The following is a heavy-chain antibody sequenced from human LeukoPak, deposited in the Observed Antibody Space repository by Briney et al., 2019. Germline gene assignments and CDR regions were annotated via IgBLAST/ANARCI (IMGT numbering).Heavy chain of an antibody. J-gene: IGHJ5*02. V-gene: IGHV3-30*04. Sequence: QTGGSLRLSCAASGFTFSSYAMHWVRQAPGKGLEWVAVISYDGSNKYYADSVKGRFTIFRDNSKNTLYLQMNSLRAEDTAVYYCARDLSGSGSYYNWFDPWGQGTLVTVSS. CDR2: ISYDGSNK. CDR1: GFTFSSYA. D-gene: IGHD3-10*01. CDR3: ARDLSGSGSYYNWFDP.